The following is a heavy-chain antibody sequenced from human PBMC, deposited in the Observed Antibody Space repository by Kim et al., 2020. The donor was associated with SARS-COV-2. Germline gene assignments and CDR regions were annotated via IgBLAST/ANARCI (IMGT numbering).Heavy chain of an antibody. CDR3: AKDPFYDILTGRPGEYYDGLDV. J-gene: IGHJ6*02. CDR2: IKADGRQT. Sequence: GGSLRLSCAASGFTFNGYAMNWIRQAPGRGLEWVAGIKADGRQTYYADSVRGRYTISRDNSKKTLFLHMSGLRREDTAVYYCAKDPFYDILTGRPGEYYDGLDVWGHGTTVIVSS. D-gene: IGHD3-9*01. CDR1: GFTFNGYA. V-gene: IGHV3-23*01.